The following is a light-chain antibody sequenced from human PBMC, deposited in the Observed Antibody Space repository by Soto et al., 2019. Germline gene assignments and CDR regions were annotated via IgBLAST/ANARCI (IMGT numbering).Light chain of an antibody. CDR3: QQYGSSPS. CDR2: DTS. J-gene: IGKJ1*01. Sequence: DIVLTQSPVTLALSPGERSTVYCGASQRVSGGFLACYQQKPGLAPRLIFYDTSFRATGIPDRFSGSGSGTDFTLTSSRLDPEDVAVYYCQQYGSSPSFGQGTKV. CDR1: QRVSGGF. V-gene: IGKV3D-20*01.